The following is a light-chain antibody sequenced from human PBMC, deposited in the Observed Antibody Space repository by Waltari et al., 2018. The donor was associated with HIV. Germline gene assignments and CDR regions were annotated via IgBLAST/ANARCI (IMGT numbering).Light chain of an antibody. V-gene: IGKV1-5*03. CDR3: QQYKSFSLT. CDR1: QNVDNW. CDR2: KTS. J-gene: IGKJ5*01. Sequence: DIQMTQSPSTLSVSVGDRVIITCRSSQNVDNWLAWYQQRPGSAPKVLIYKTSTLQTGVPSMFSGSGSGTEFSLTISSLQPDDFATYYCQQYKSFSLTFGQGTRLEIK.